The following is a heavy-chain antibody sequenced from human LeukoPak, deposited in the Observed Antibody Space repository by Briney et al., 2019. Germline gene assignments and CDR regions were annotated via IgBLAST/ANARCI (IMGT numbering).Heavy chain of an antibody. CDR3: ARGLTTIFGVVIPINYYYYYMDV. V-gene: IGHV1-69*13. CDR2: IIPIFGKA. D-gene: IGHD3-3*01. CDR1: GGTFSSYA. J-gene: IGHJ6*03. Sequence: SVKVSCKASGGTFSSYAISWVRQAPGQGLEWMGGIIPIFGKANYAQKFQGRVTITADESTSTAYMELSSLRSEDTAVYYCARGLTTIFGVVIPINYYYYYMDVWGKGTTVTVSS.